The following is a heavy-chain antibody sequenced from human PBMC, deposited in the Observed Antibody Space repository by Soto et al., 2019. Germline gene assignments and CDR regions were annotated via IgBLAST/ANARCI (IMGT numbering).Heavy chain of an antibody. J-gene: IGHJ6*03. D-gene: IGHD6-25*01. V-gene: IGHV1-24*01. Sequence: ASVKVSCKVSGYTLTELSMHWVRQAPGKGLEWMGGFDPEDGETSYAQKFQGRVTMTEDTSTDTAYMELSSLRSEDTAVYYCASVQVPAARSYNYCYMDVWGKGTTVTVSS. CDR2: FDPEDGET. CDR3: ASVQVPAARSYNYCYMDV. CDR1: GYTLTELS.